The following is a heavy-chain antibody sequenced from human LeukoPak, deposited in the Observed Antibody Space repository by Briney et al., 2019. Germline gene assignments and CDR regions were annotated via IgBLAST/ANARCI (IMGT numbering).Heavy chain of an antibody. Sequence: GGSLRLSCAASGFNFRSYAMSWVRQAPGKGLEWVSTVNGGAVATYYADSVRGRHTISRDNSKNTLYLQMNSLRAEDTAVYYCARDSPLKGYNSGWATNSFDFWGQGTLVTVSS. CDR1: GFNFRSYA. D-gene: IGHD6-19*01. J-gene: IGHJ4*02. V-gene: IGHV3-23*01. CDR3: ARDSPLKGYNSGWATNSFDF. CDR2: VNGGAVAT.